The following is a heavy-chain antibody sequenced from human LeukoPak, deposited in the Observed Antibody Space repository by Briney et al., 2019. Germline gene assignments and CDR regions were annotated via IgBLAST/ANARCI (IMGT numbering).Heavy chain of an antibody. CDR3: GKYSDYGDYLDSFDP. D-gene: IGHD4-17*01. Sequence: GGSLRLSCAASGFTFSSYGMHWVRQAPGKGLEWVAVISYHGSNKYYADSVKGRFTISRDNSKNTLYLQMSSLRAEDTAVYYCGKYSDYGDYLDSFDPWGQGTLVTVSS. V-gene: IGHV3-30*18. J-gene: IGHJ5*02. CDR1: GFTFSSYG. CDR2: ISYHGSNK.